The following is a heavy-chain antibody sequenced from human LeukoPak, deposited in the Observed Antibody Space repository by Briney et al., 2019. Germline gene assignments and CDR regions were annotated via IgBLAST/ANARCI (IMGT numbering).Heavy chain of an antibody. D-gene: IGHD6-13*01. CDR3: AKPQYSHSSTCYYFEY. Sequence: QPGGSLRLSCAASGFTFSSYDMTWVRQAPGKGLEWVAGISNTGDSTYYADSVKGRFTLSRDNSKNTLSLQMNNLRAEDTAVYYCAKPQYSHSSTCYYFEYWGQGTLVTVSS. CDR2: ISNTGDST. J-gene: IGHJ4*02. CDR1: GFTFSSYD. V-gene: IGHV3-23*01.